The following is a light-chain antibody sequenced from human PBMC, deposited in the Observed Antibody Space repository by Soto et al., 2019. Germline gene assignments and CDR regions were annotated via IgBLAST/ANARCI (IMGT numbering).Light chain of an antibody. CDR1: SSDVGSYSL. CDR3: CSYSRSTVV. J-gene: IGLJ2*01. CDR2: EGS. V-gene: IGLV2-23*01. Sequence: QSVLTQPASVSGSPGQSITISCTGTSSDVGSYSLVSWYQQHPGKAPKLMIFEGSKRPSGVSNRFSGSKSGNTASLTISGLQAEDEADYDCCSYSRSTVVFGGGTKVTVL.